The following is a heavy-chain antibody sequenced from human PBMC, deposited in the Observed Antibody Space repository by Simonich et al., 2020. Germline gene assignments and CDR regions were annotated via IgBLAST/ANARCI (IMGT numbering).Heavy chain of an antibody. V-gene: IGHV1-2*02. D-gene: IGHD2-21*01. J-gene: IGHJ3*02. Sequence: QVQLVQSGAEVKKPGASVKVSCKASGYTFTGYYMHWVRQAPGQGLELMGWINPNSGGTNYAQKCQGRVTMTRDTSISTAYMELSRLRSDYTAVYYCARNGLVGILKAFDIWGQGTMVTVSS. CDR3: ARNGLVGILKAFDI. CDR1: GYTFTGYY. CDR2: INPNSGGT.